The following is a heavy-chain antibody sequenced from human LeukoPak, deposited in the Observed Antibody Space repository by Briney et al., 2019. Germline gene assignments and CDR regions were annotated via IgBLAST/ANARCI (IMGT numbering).Heavy chain of an antibody. CDR1: GFTFSSNA. Sequence: GGSLRLSCAASGFTFSSNAMGWVRQAPGKGLEWVSVITGNTGSTYYADSVKGRFTISRDNSKNTLSLQMNSLRAEDTAVYYCAKDAVAPGSGGDYFDYWGQGTLVTVSS. D-gene: IGHD3-10*01. V-gene: IGHV3-23*01. CDR3: AKDAVAPGSGGDYFDY. CDR2: ITGNTGST. J-gene: IGHJ4*02.